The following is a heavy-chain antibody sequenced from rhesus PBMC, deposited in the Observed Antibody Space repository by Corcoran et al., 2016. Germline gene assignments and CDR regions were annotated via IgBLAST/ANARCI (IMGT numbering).Heavy chain of an antibody. CDR3: ARLYGSSYDYFDY. J-gene: IGHJ4*01. CDR1: GGSFSGYD. V-gene: IGHV4S5*01. Sequence: QVQLEESGPGLVRPSEPLSLTCAVSGGSFSGYDWHGLRPPPGSGLEWIGDIGGSSGSTDYNPSLKSRVTFSTDTSKNQLSLRLSSVTAADTAVYYRARLYGSSYDYFDYWGQGVLVTVSS. CDR2: IGGSSGST. D-gene: IGHD4-29*01.